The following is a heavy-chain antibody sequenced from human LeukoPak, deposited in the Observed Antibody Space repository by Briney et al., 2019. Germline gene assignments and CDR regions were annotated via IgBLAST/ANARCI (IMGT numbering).Heavy chain of an antibody. D-gene: IGHD6-13*01. Sequence: SETLSLTCTVSGYSISSGYYWGCIRQPPGKGLEGSGSINHSGSTYYNPSLQSRVTTSVDTATNQFSLQLRSVTAADTAVYYCARDRIAAAGIDYWGQGTLVTVSS. CDR2: INHSGST. J-gene: IGHJ4*02. CDR3: ARDRIAAAGIDY. V-gene: IGHV4-38-2*02. CDR1: GYSISSGYY.